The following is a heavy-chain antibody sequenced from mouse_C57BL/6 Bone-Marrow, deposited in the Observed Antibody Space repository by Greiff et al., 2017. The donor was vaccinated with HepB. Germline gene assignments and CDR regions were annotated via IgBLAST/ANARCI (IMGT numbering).Heavy chain of an antibody. J-gene: IGHJ2*01. D-gene: IGHD1-1*01. CDR3: ARESATVALGDY. Sequence: QVQLQQSGAELARPGASVKLSCKASGYTFTSYGISWVKQRTGQGLEWIGEIYPRSGNTYYNEKFKGKATLTADKSSSTAYMELRSLTSEDSAVYFCARESATVALGDYWGQGTTRTVSS. CDR2: IYPRSGNT. V-gene: IGHV1-81*01. CDR1: GYTFTSYG.